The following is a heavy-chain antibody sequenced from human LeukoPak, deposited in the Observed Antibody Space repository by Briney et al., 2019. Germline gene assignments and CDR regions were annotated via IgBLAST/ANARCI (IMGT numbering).Heavy chain of an antibody. Sequence: SETLSLTCTVSGGSISSSSYYWGWIRQPPGKGLEWIGSIYYSGSTYYNPSLKSRLTISVDTSKNQFSLKLSSVTAADTAVYYCASLAGYSAYDPGVDYWAREPWSPSP. D-gene: IGHD5-12*01. CDR3: ASLAGYSAYDPGVDY. J-gene: IGHJ4*02. V-gene: IGHV4-39*01. CDR2: IYYSGST. CDR1: GGSISSSSYY.